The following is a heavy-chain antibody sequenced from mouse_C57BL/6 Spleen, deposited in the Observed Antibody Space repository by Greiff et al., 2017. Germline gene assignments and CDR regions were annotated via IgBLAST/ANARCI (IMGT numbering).Heavy chain of an antibody. CDR2: ISDGGSYT. J-gene: IGHJ3*01. V-gene: IGHV5-4*01. D-gene: IGHD1-1*01. CDR1: GFTFSSYA. Sequence: EVQLVESGGGLVKPGGSLKLSCAASGFTFSSYAMSWVRQTPEKRLEWVATISDGGSYTYYPDNVKGRFTISRDNAKNNLYLQMSHLKSEDTAMYYCARDRGSSYEAWFAYWGQGTLVTVSA. CDR3: ARDRGSSYEAWFAY.